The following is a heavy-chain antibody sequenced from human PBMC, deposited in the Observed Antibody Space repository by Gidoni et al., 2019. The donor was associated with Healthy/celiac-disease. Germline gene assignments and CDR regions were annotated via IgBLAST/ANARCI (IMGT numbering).Heavy chain of an antibody. Sequence: QVQLLQWGAGLLKPSETLSLTCAVYGGSFSGYYWSWIRQPPGKGLEWIGEINHSGSTNYNPSLKSRVTISVDTSKNQFSLKLSSVTAADTAVYYCARGGPTYCSSTSCYTFDYWGQGTLVTVSS. CDR2: INHSGST. D-gene: IGHD2-2*02. CDR1: GGSFSGYY. V-gene: IGHV4-34*01. J-gene: IGHJ4*02. CDR3: ARGGPTYCSSTSCYTFDY.